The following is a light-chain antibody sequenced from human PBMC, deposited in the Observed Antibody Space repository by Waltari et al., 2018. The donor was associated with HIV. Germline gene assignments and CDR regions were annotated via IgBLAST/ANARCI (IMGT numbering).Light chain of an antibody. J-gene: IGLJ3*02. Sequence: SSELTQPPSLSVSPGQAARITCSGDALPKKDAYWYQQKSGQAPVLVIYEDNKRPSGIPERFSGSSSGTMATLTISGAQVEDEADYYCYSTDSSGIIGMFGGGTKLAVL. CDR2: EDN. V-gene: IGLV3-10*01. CDR3: YSTDSSGIIGM. CDR1: ALPKKD.